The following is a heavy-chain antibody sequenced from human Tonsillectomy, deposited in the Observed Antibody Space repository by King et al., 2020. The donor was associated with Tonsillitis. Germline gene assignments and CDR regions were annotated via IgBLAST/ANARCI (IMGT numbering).Heavy chain of an antibody. D-gene: IGHD3-16*01. CDR2: IYYSGNT. Sequence: QLQESGPGLVKPSETLSLTCTVSGGSIISSTYYWDWIRQPPGKGLEWIGSIYYSGNTYYNPSLKSRVTISVDTSKNQFSLKLSSVTAADTAVYYCARERRVGGVDYWGQGTLVTVSS. CDR3: ARERRVGGVDY. V-gene: IGHV4-39*02. J-gene: IGHJ4*02. CDR1: GGSIISSTYY.